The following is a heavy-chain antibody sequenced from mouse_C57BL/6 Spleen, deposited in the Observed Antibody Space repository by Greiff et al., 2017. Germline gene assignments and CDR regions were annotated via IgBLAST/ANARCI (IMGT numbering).Heavy chain of an antibody. CDR3: ARTAYYSNYVEYFDY. V-gene: IGHV1-52*01. J-gene: IGHJ2*01. Sequence: QVQLQQPGAELVRPGSSVKLSCKASGYTFTSYWMHWVKQRPIQGLEWIGNIDPSDSETHYNQKFKDKATLTVDKSSSTAYMPLSSLTSEDSAVYYCARTAYYSNYVEYFDYWGQGTTLTVSS. CDR1: GYTFTSYW. D-gene: IGHD2-5*01. CDR2: IDPSDSET.